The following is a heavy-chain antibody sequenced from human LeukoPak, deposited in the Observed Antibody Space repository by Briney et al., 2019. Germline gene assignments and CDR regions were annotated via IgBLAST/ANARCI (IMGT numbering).Heavy chain of an antibody. CDR2: ISAFNGNT. Sequence: ASVKVSCKASGYIFTSYGVGWVRQAPGQGLEWMGWISAFNGNTNYAQKFRGRVTMTTEASTSTAYMELRSLRSDDTAFYYCAREPGLARSTFFDYWGQGTLVTVSS. CDR1: GYIFTSYG. CDR3: AREPGLARSTFFDY. D-gene: IGHD3-16*01. V-gene: IGHV1-18*01. J-gene: IGHJ4*02.